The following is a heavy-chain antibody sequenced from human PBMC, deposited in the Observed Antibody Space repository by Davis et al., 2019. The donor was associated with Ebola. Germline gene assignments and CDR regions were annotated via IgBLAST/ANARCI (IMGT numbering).Heavy chain of an antibody. CDR1: GFNFSIYS. CDR3: ATDLDFWSYSFAY. D-gene: IGHD3-3*01. Sequence: PGGSLRLSCAASGFNFSIYSMNWVRQAPGKGLEWVSSISGGSTYIYYADSLKGRFTISRDNAKNSVYLQMNSLRTEDTAVYYCATDLDFWSYSFAYWGQGTLVTVSS. V-gene: IGHV3-21*06. CDR2: ISGGSTYI. J-gene: IGHJ4*02.